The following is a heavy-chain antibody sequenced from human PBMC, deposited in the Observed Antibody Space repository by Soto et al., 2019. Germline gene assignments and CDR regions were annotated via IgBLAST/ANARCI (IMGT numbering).Heavy chain of an antibody. CDR1: GGSISSYY. J-gene: IGHJ6*02. CDR2: IYYSGST. CDR3: ARDSRYYDFWSGYYEAGFTYYYYYGMDV. V-gene: IGHV4-59*01. Sequence: SETLSLTCTVSGGSISSYYWSWIRQPPGKGLEWIGYIYYSGSTNYNPSLKSRVTISVDTSKNQFSLKLSSVTAADTAVYYCARDSRYYDFWSGYYEAGFTYYYYYGMDVWGQGTTVTVSS. D-gene: IGHD3-3*01.